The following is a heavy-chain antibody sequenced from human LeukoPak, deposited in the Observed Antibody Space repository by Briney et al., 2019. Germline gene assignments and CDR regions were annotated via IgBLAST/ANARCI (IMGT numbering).Heavy chain of an antibody. CDR2: IIPILSIT. CDR3: ARSPRVDSLVVTGRAPWSWFDP. Sequence: VPVSLQSSGGTFRSYAISWVRQALGQGLAWVGRIIPILSITNYAQMFQGRVTITADKATTIVYMELSNLRSEDTAVYFCARSPRVDSLVVTGRAPWSWFDPWGQGTLVTVSS. V-gene: IGHV1-69*04. CDR1: GGTFRSYA. D-gene: IGHD2-21*02. J-gene: IGHJ5*02.